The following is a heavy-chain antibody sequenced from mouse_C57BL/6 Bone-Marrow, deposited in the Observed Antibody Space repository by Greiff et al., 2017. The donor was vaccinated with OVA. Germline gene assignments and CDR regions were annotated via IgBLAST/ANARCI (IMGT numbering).Heavy chain of an antibody. J-gene: IGHJ2*01. CDR1: GFTFSSYT. V-gene: IGHV5-9*01. Sequence: EVKLMESGGGLVKPGGSLKLSCAASGFTFSSYTMSWVRQPPEKRLEWVATISGGGGNTYYPDSVKGRFTISRDNAKNTLYLQMSSLRSEDTALYYCARLWFPNYWGQGTTLTVSS. D-gene: IGHD2-2*01. CDR3: ARLWFPNY. CDR2: ISGGGGNT.